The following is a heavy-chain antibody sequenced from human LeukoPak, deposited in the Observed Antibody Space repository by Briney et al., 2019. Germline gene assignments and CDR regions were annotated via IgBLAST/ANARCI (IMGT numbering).Heavy chain of an antibody. V-gene: IGHV3-23*01. CDR2: ISGSGGST. J-gene: IGHJ4*02. CDR3: AKDTRITMVRGVIMYY. D-gene: IGHD3-10*01. CDR1: GFTFSSYA. Sequence: GGSLRLSCAASGFTFSSYAMSWLRQAPGKGLEWVSAISGSGGSTYYADSVKGRFTISRDNSKNTLYLQMNSLRAEDTAVYYCAKDTRITMVRGVIMYYWGQGTLVTVSS.